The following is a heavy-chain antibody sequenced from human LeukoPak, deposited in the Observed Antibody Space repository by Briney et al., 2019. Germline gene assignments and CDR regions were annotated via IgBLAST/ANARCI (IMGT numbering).Heavy chain of an antibody. D-gene: IGHD4-17*01. Sequence: PGGSLRLSCAASGFTFSSYSMNWVRQAPGKGLEWVSSISSSSSYIYYADSVKGRFTISRDNAKNSLYLQMNSLGAEDTAVYYCARDLRTTVPLSWFDPWGQGTLVTVSS. CDR3: ARDLRTTVPLSWFDP. CDR2: ISSSSSYI. CDR1: GFTFSSYS. V-gene: IGHV3-21*01. J-gene: IGHJ5*02.